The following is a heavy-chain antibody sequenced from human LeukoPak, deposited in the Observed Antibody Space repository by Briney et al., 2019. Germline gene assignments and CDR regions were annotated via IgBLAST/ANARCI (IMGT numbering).Heavy chain of an antibody. V-gene: IGHV1-2*02. Sequence: ASVKVSCKASGYTFTNNYIHWVRQAPGHGLEWMGWINPSRGDTNYAQKFQGRVTMTRDTSISTAFMELTRLTSDDTAVYYCTRDLLGFATTPLSDWGQGTLVTVSS. CDR3: TRDLLGFATTPLSD. D-gene: IGHD4-17*01. J-gene: IGHJ4*02. CDR1: GYTFTNNY. CDR2: INPSRGDT.